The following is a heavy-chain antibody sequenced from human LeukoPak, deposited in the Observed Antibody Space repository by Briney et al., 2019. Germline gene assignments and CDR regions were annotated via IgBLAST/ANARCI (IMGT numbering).Heavy chain of an antibody. D-gene: IGHD3-22*01. CDR2: ISSGGDTT. CDR1: GLTFNKYW. CDR3: AKDQGEYYYDSSGYPGFGY. V-gene: IGHV3-23*01. J-gene: IGHJ4*02. Sequence: GGSLRLSCEASGLTFNKYWMTWVRQAPGKGLEWVSAISSGGDTTFYGDSVKGRFTISRDNSKNTLYLQMNSLRAEDTAVYYCAKDQGEYYYDSSGYPGFGYWGQGTLVAVSS.